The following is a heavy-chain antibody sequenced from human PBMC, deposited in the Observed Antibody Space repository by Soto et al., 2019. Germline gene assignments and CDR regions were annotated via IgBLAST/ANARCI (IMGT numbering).Heavy chain of an antibody. V-gene: IGHV3-30-3*01. Sequence: PGGSLRLSCAASGSTFSSYAIHWVRQAPGRGLEWVAHLSSDGNNKHYADSVKGRFTISTDKSENTVYLEMSSLRDEDSAVYYCARDPPNFYYYGMDVWGQGTTVTVSS. CDR2: LSSDGNNK. J-gene: IGHJ6*02. CDR3: ARDPPNFYYYGMDV. CDR1: GSTFSSYA.